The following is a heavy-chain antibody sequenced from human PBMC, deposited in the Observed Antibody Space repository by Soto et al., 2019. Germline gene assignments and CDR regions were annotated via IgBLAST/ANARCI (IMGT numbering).Heavy chain of an antibody. CDR3: ARAPYNWNSRDAFDI. V-gene: IGHV4-4*02. Sequence: PSETLSLTCAVSGGSISSSNWWSWVRRPPGKGLEWIGEIYHSGSTNYNPSLKSRVTISVDKSKNQFSLKLSSVTAADTAVYYCARAPYNWNSRDAFDIWGQGTMVTVSS. D-gene: IGHD1-7*01. J-gene: IGHJ3*02. CDR1: GGSISSSNW. CDR2: IYHSGST.